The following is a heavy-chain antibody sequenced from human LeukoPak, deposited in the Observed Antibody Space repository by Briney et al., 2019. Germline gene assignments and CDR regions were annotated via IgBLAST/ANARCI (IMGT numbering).Heavy chain of an antibody. V-gene: IGHV3-9*01. CDR2: ISWNSNTI. D-gene: IGHD3-10*01. CDR3: ARDSPMVRGVNPTIFDY. Sequence: GGSLRLSCAASGFTFDDYVMHWVRQARGKGLEWVSGISWNSNTIAYADSVKGRFTISRDNGKNSLYLQMNSLRAEDTAVYYCARDSPMVRGVNPTIFDYWGQGTLVTVSS. CDR1: GFTFDDYV. J-gene: IGHJ4*02.